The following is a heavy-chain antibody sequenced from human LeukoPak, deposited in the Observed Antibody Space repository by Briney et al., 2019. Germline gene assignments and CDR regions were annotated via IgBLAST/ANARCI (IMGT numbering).Heavy chain of an antibody. Sequence: GGSLRLSCAASGFTFSNAWMSWVRQAPGKGLEWVGRIKSKGDGGTTDFAAPVKGRFTILRDDSKNTLYLQMNSLKSEDTAVYYCSTGVGRGWSLDYWGQGTLVTVSS. V-gene: IGHV3-15*01. J-gene: IGHJ4*02. CDR2: IKSKGDGGTT. CDR1: GFTFSNAW. CDR3: STGVGRGWSLDY. D-gene: IGHD6-19*01.